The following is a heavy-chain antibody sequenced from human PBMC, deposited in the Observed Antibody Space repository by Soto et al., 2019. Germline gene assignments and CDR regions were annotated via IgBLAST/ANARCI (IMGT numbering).Heavy chain of an antibody. CDR1: GFTFSDHY. CDR2: TRNKANSYTT. CDR3: ARGATARTNYYYGLDA. J-gene: IGHJ6*02. V-gene: IGHV3-72*01. D-gene: IGHD1-1*01. Sequence: EVQLVESGGGLVQPGESLRLSCAASGFTFSDHYMDWVRQAPGKGLEWVGRTRNKANSYTTEYAASVKGRFTISRDDSKNSLYLQMNSLKTEDTAVYYCARGATARTNYYYGLDAWGQGTTVTVSS.